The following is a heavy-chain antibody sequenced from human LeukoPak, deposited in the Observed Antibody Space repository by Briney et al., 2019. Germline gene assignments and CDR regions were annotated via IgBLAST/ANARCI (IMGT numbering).Heavy chain of an antibody. D-gene: IGHD6-19*01. Sequence: SETLSLTCTVSGGSISSYYWSWIRQPAGKGLEWIGRFYTGGDTNYNPSLKSRVTISVDKSKNQFSLKLSSVTAADTAVYYCASEDPSGPAGYFDYWGQGTLVTVSS. CDR1: GGSISSYY. J-gene: IGHJ4*02. V-gene: IGHV4-4*07. CDR2: FYTGGDT. CDR3: ASEDPSGPAGYFDY.